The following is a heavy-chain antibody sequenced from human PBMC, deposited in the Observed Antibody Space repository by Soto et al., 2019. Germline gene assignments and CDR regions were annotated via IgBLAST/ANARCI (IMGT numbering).Heavy chain of an antibody. CDR2: IIPIFGTA. CDR3: GASVDSSGCFDFDY. CDR1: GGTFSSYA. D-gene: IGHD3-22*01. V-gene: IGHV1-69*13. J-gene: IGHJ4*02. Sequence: GASVKVSCKASGGTFSSYAISWVRQAPGQGLEWMGGIIPIFGTANYAQKFQGRVTITADESTSTAYMELSSLRSEDTAVDYCGASVDSSGCFDFDYWGQGTLVTVCS.